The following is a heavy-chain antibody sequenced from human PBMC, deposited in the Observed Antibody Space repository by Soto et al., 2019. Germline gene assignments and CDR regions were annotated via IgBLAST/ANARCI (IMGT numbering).Heavy chain of an antibody. J-gene: IGHJ6*02. CDR3: SGCSGGACHQNYGMDV. Sequence: EVHLVESGGGLVKPGGSLRLSCAVSGFPFSSSTMNWVRQALGKGLEWVSSISPSTSHIYYADSVKGRFTISRDNAKNSLFLQMNSLRAEDTAVYYCSGCSGGACHQNYGMDVWGQGTTVTVSS. V-gene: IGHV3-21*01. D-gene: IGHD2-15*01. CDR1: GFPFSSST. CDR2: ISPSTSHI.